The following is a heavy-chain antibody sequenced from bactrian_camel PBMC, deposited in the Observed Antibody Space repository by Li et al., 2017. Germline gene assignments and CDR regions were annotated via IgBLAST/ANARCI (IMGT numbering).Heavy chain of an antibody. V-gene: IGHV3S6*01. D-gene: IGHD2*01. J-gene: IGHJ4*01. CDR3: ASTDARNWSPLARPLAESWYKF. CDR2: IFTEDDYT. CDR1: GVTGGFRW. Sequence: QVQLVESGGGSVQAGRSLRLSCVASGVTGGFRWMGWFRQASGKGREGVAGIFTEDDYTKYADSVKGRFTISHDNARNTLFLQMDDLKPEDTALYYCASTDARNWSPLARPLAESWYKFWGQGTQVTVS.